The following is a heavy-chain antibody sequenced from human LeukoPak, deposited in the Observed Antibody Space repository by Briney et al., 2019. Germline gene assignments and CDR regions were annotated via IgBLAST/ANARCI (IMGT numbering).Heavy chain of an antibody. CDR2: ISYAGNT. CDR1: GGSISPYF. J-gene: IGHJ4*02. V-gene: IGHV4-59*08. CDR3: ARHQSGGTFPLEY. D-gene: IGHD2-15*01. Sequence: SDTLSLTCAISGGSISPYFWSWIRQPPGKGLEWIGDISYAGNTKYNPSLKSRLTLSLDTPNKLFSLKLISVTAADTAVYYCARHQSGGTFPLEYWGQGVLITVS.